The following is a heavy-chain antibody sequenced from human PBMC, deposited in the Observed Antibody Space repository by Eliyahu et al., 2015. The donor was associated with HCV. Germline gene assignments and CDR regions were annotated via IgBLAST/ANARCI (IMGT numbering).Heavy chain of an antibody. D-gene: IGHD3-22*01. CDR2: ISSXTSYI. J-gene: IGHJ5*02. CDR3: ARDAYSTYFYDSSGYYPFDP. Sequence: ARHAPXKRLEWLSAISSXTSYIYYADSVKGRFTISRDNAKNSLNLQMNSLRAEDTAVYYCARDAYSTYFYDSSGYYPFDPWGQGTLVTVSS. V-gene: IGHV3-21*01.